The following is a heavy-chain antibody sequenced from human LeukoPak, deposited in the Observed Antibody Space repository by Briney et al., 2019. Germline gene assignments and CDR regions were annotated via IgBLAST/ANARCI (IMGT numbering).Heavy chain of an antibody. CDR1: GASINSYY. J-gene: IGHJ5*02. V-gene: IGHV4-59*01. Sequence: SETLSLTCSVSGASINSYYWNWIRQPPGKGLEWIGNTYSSGSTNYNPSLKSRVTISLDTSKNQFSLKMSSVTAADTAVYYCAKDWELGSCGQGTLVTVSS. CDR2: TYSSGST. CDR3: AKDWELGS. D-gene: IGHD1-26*01.